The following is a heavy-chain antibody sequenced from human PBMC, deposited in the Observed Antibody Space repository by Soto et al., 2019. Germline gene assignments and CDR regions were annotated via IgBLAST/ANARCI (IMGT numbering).Heavy chain of an antibody. J-gene: IGHJ5*02. Sequence: SETLSVTCAVYGWSFSGYYWSWIRQPPGKGLEWIGEINHSGSTNYNPSLKSRVTISVDTSKDPFSLKLSSVTDADTAVYYCGRGSVLLWFGETPNWFDPWGQGTLVT. D-gene: IGHD3-10*01. CDR1: GWSFSGYY. CDR2: INHSGST. V-gene: IGHV4-34*01. CDR3: GRGSVLLWFGETPNWFDP.